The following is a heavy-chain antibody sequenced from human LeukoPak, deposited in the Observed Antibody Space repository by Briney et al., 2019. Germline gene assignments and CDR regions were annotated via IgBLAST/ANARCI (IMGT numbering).Heavy chain of an antibody. Sequence: SETLSLTCTVSGGSISSYYWSCIRQPPGKGLEWIGYIYYSGSTNYNPSLKSRVTISVDTSKNQFSLKLSSVTAADTAMYYCAGVVGGSYSMDVWGQGTTVTVSS. CDR2: IYYSGST. V-gene: IGHV4-59*01. D-gene: IGHD1-26*01. CDR1: GGSISSYY. J-gene: IGHJ6*03. CDR3: AGVVGGSYSMDV.